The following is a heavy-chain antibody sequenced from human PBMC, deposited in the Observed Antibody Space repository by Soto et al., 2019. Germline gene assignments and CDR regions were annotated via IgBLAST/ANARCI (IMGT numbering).Heavy chain of an antibody. CDR1: GGSFGGYY. D-gene: IGHD3-10*01. V-gene: IGHV4-34*01. CDR2: SNHSGST. J-gene: IGHJ4*02. CDR3: ARMVSGTYAFDY. Sequence: SETLCRTCCVYGGSFGGYYWSWIHQPPGKGLEWIGESNHSGSTNYHPSLKSRVTISLDTSKNQFSLKLSSVPAADTAVSYCARMVSGTYAFDYWGQGTLVTVSS.